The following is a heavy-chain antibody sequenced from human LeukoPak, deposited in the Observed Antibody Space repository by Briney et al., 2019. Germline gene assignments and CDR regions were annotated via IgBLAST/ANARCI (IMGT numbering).Heavy chain of an antibody. CDR1: GFTFSSYA. CDR2: ISYDGSNK. J-gene: IGHJ4*02. D-gene: IGHD2-2*01. Sequence: PGGSLRLSCAASGFTFSSYAMHWVRQAPGKGLEWVAVISYDGSNKYYADSVKGRFTISRDNAKNSLYLQMNSLRAEDTAVYYCARTSPDPHCSSTSCSHYFDYWGQGTLVTVSS. CDR3: ARTSPDPHCSSTSCSHYFDY. V-gene: IGHV3-30-3*01.